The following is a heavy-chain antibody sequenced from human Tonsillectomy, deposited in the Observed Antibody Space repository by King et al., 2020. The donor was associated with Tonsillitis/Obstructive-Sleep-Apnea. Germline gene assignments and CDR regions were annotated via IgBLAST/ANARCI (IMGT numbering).Heavy chain of an antibody. Sequence: QLVQSGAEVKKPGESLKISCKGSGYIFNSYWIEWVRQMPGKGLEWMGIIYPGDSDTRYSPSFQGQVTISADKSTTTAYLQWSSLKASDTAMYYCARRAGPYYYDSSAYQYYFDYWGQGTLVTVSS. V-gene: IGHV5-51*01. J-gene: IGHJ4*02. CDR2: IYPGDSDT. CDR1: GYIFNSYW. CDR3: ARRAGPYYYDSSAYQYYFDY. D-gene: IGHD3-22*01.